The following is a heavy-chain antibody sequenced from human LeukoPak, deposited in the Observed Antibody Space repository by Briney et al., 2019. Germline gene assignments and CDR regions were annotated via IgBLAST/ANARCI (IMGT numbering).Heavy chain of an antibody. CDR3: ARGLRGHYYYYMDV. CDR1: GGSISSGSYY. D-gene: IGHD2-21*01. J-gene: IGHJ6*03. CDR2: IYTSGST. Sequence: SETLSLTCTVSGGSISSGSYYWSWIRQPAGKGLEWIGRIYTSGSTNYNPSLKSRVTISVDTSKNQFSLKLSSVTAADTAVYYCARGLRGHYYYYMDVWGKGTTVTVSS. V-gene: IGHV4-61*02.